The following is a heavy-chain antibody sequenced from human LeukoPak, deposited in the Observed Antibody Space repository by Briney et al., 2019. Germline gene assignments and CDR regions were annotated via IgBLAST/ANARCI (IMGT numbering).Heavy chain of an antibody. Sequence: PSETLSLTCAVYGGSFSGYYWSWIRQPPGKGLEWIGEINHSGSTNYNPSLKSRVTISVDTSKNQFSLKLNSVTAADTAVYYCARARGVRNYDFWSGYYPTKYYFDYWGQGTLVTVSS. D-gene: IGHD3-3*01. J-gene: IGHJ4*02. V-gene: IGHV4-34*01. CDR1: GGSFSGYY. CDR3: ARARGVRNYDFWSGYYPTKYYFDY. CDR2: INHSGST.